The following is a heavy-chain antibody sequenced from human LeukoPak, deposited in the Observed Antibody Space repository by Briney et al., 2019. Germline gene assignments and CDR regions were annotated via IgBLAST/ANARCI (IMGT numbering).Heavy chain of an antibody. V-gene: IGHV3-53*01. CDR2: IYSGGST. CDR1: GFTVSTNY. CDR3: ARAFLWFGDQYYFNY. Sequence: PGGSLRLSCAASGFTVSTNYMTWVRQAPGKGLEWVSVIYSGGSTYYADSVKGRFTISRDNSKNTLYLQMNSLRAEDTAVYYCARAFLWFGDQYYFNYWGQGTLVTVSS. J-gene: IGHJ4*02. D-gene: IGHD3-10*01.